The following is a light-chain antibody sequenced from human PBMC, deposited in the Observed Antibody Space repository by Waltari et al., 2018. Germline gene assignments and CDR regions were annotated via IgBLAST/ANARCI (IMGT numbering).Light chain of an antibody. CDR1: DSNIGSNS. CDR3: AAWDNSLNTGV. Sequence: QSVLTQPPSVSAAPGQKVTISCSGSDSNIGSNSVSWYHQVPGIAPKLLIYQNNKRLSGTPDLFPGSKSGTSATLDITTLQTGDEADYCCAAWDNSLNTGVFGGRTKLTVL. J-gene: IGLJ3*02. V-gene: IGLV1-51*01. CDR2: QNN.